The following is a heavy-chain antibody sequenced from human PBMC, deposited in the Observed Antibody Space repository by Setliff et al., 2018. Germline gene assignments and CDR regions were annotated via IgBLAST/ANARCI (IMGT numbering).Heavy chain of an antibody. J-gene: IGHJ4*02. D-gene: IGHD3-22*01. CDR3: TRDFWPESSGFAFGQ. V-gene: IGHV3-64*04. CDR1: GFTFNTYT. CDR2: IGPNGGST. Sequence: GGSLRLSCSASGFTFNTYTMHWVRQAPGKGLEYVSSIGPNGGSTYYANSVKGRFTISRDSSKSIAYLRMNSLKIEDTAVYYCTRDFWPESSGFAFGQWGQGTLVTVSS.